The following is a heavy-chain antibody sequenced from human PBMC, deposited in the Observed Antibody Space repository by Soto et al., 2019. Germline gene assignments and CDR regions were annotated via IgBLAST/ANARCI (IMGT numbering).Heavy chain of an antibody. Sequence: QLQLQESGSGLVKPSQTLSLTCAVSGDSISSGGYSWNWIRQPPGKGLEWIGYFYQSGSTFYNPSLKSRVTISVDRSNNQFSLRLRSVTAADTAVYYCARGGKTVIDSWGQGALVTVSS. CDR3: ARGGKTVIDS. D-gene: IGHD4-17*01. CDR2: FYQSGST. J-gene: IGHJ4*02. V-gene: IGHV4-30-2*01. CDR1: GDSISSGGYS.